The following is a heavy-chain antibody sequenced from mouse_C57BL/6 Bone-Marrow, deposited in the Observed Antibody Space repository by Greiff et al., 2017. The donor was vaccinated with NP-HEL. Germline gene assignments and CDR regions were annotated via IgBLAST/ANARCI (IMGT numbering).Heavy chain of an antibody. Sequence: EVHLVESGGGLVKPGGSLKLSCAASGFTFSSYAMSWVRQTPEKRLEWVATISDGGSYTYYPDNVKGRFTISRDNAKNNLYLQMSHLKSEDTAMYYCARTYGPWFAYWGQGTLVTVSA. CDR1: GFTFSSYA. CDR3: ARTYGPWFAY. CDR2: ISDGGSYT. J-gene: IGHJ3*01. D-gene: IGHD1-1*02. V-gene: IGHV5-4*01.